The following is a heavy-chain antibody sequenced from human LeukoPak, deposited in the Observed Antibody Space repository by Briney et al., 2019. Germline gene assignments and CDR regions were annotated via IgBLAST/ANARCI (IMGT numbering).Heavy chain of an antibody. D-gene: IGHD3-3*01. CDR2: IYYSGST. CDR3: ARARSYDFWSGYSPAFDY. V-gene: IGHV4-59*01. J-gene: IGHJ4*02. Sequence: SETLSLTCTVSGGSISSYYWSWIRQPPGKGLEWIGYIYYSGSTNYNPSLKSRVTISVDTSKNQFPLKLSSVTAADTAVYYCARARSYDFWSGYSPAFDYWGQGTLVTVSS. CDR1: GGSISSYY.